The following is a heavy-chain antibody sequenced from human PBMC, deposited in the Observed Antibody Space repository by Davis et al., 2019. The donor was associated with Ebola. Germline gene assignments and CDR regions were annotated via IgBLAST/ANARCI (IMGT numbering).Heavy chain of an antibody. CDR2: MNPNSGNT. Sequence: ASVKVSCKASGYTFTSYDINWVRQATGQGLEWMGWMNPNSGNTGYAQKFQGRVTMTRNTSISTAYMELSSLRSEDTAVYYCATPGQQLAENWFDPWGQGTLVTVSS. D-gene: IGHD6-13*01. CDR1: GYTFTSYD. V-gene: IGHV1-8*01. J-gene: IGHJ5*02. CDR3: ATPGQQLAENWFDP.